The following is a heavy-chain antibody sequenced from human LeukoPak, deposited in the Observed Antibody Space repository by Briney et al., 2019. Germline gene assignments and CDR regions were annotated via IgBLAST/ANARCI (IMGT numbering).Heavy chain of an antibody. D-gene: IGHD4-11*01. V-gene: IGHV4-59*01. J-gene: IGHJ4*02. CDR1: GGSISSYY. CDR3: ARGGDYRGPFDY. CDR2: IYYSGST. Sequence: PSETLSLTCTVSGGSISSYYWSWIRQPPGKGLEWIGYIYYSGSTNYNPSLKSRVTISVDTSKNQFSLKLSSVTAADTAVYYCARGGDYRGPFDYWGQGTLVTVSS.